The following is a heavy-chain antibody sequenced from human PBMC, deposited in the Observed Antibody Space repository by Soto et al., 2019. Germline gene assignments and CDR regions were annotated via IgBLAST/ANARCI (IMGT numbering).Heavy chain of an antibody. CDR2: IYPGDSDT. D-gene: IGHD6-19*01. J-gene: IGHJ6*02. V-gene: IGHV5-51*01. Sequence: GDSLTISCKGSGYSFSSYWIGWVRQMPGKDLEWMGIIYPGDSDTRYSPSFQGQVTISADKSISTAYLQWSSLKASDTAMYYCARLAGTGNYYYYGMDVWGQGTTVTVSS. CDR1: GYSFSSYW. CDR3: ARLAGTGNYYYYGMDV.